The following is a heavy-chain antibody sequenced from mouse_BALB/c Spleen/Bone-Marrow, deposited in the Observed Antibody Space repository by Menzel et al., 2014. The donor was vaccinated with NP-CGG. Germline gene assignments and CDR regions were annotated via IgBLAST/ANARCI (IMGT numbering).Heavy chain of an antibody. J-gene: IGHJ2*01. D-gene: IGHD1-2*01. Sequence: VQLQQSGAELAKPGASVKMSCKASGYTFTSYWMHWVKQRPGQGLEWIGYINPSTGYTEYNQKFKDKSTLTADKSSSTAYMQLSSLISEDSAVYYCARSYYGYLYYFDYWGQGTTLAVSS. CDR1: GYTFTSYW. V-gene: IGHV1-7*01. CDR2: INPSTGYT. CDR3: ARSYYGYLYYFDY.